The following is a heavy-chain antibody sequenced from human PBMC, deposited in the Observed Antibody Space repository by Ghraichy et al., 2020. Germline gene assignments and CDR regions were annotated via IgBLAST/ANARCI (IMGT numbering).Heavy chain of an antibody. J-gene: IGHJ4*02. CDR2: IKQERGEE. Sequence: GGSLRLSCAASGFSFSSYWMSWVRQAPGKGLECVANIKQERGEEFYVDSVKGRFTISRDNAKNSLYLQMNSLRVEDTAIYYCADPGTGLWGQGTLVTVSS. CDR3: ADPGTGL. CDR1: GFSFSSYW. V-gene: IGHV3-7*01. D-gene: IGHD1-1*01.